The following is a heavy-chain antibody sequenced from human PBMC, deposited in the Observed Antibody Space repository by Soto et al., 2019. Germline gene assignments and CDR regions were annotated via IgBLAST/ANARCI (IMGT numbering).Heavy chain of an antibody. D-gene: IGHD1-1*01. J-gene: IGHJ5*02. V-gene: IGHV1-18*01. CDR1: GYTFTSYG. CDR2: ISAYNGNT. CDR3: GRGQSPEPNWFDP. Sequence: ASVKVACKASGYTFTSYGISWVRQAPGQGLEWMGWISAYNGNTNYAQMFQGRVTMTTDTSTSTAYMELRSLRSDDTAVYYCGRGQSPEPNWFDPGGQGTLVPVSS.